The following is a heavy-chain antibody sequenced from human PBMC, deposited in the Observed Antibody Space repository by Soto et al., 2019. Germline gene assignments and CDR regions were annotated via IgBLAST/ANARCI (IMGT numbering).Heavy chain of an antibody. CDR3: ATPPTGSSSWLYFDY. J-gene: IGHJ4*02. D-gene: IGHD6-13*01. V-gene: IGHV4-30-4*01. Sequence: PSETLSLTCTVSGGSISSGAYYWSWIRQPPGKGLEWIGYIYYSGSTYYNPSLKSRVTISVDTSKNQFSLKLSSVTAADTAVYYCATPPTGSSSWLYFDYWGQGTLVTVSS. CDR1: GGSISSGAYY. CDR2: IYYSGST.